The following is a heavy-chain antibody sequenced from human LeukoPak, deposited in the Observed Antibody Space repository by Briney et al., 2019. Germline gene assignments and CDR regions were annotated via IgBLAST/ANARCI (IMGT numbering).Heavy chain of an antibody. CDR1: GYTFTSYY. CDR2: INPSGGST. Sequence: ASVKVSCKASGYTFTSYYMHWVRQAPGQGLEWMGIINPSGGSTNYAQKFQGRVTMTRDTSTRIVYMELSSLRSEDTAVYYCARYGGYEDAFDIWGQGTMVTVSS. CDR3: ARYGGYEDAFDI. J-gene: IGHJ3*02. D-gene: IGHD5-12*01. V-gene: IGHV1-46*01.